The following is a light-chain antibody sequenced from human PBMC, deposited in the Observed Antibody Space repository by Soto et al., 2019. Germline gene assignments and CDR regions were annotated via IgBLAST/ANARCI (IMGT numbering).Light chain of an antibody. Sequence: EIVMTPSPATLSVSPGEGATLYCRASENVDTNLAWYQHKPGQAPRLLIYGASTRAAGVPARFSGSGSGTEFTLTISSLESEDVAVYYCQQCHKWPRITFGPGTRLEIK. CDR1: ENVDTN. CDR2: GAS. CDR3: QQCHKWPRIT. J-gene: IGKJ5*01. V-gene: IGKV3-15*01.